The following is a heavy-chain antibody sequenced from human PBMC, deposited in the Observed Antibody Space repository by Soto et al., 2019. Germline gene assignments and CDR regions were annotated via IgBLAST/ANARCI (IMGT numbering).Heavy chain of an antibody. CDR2: IYYSGST. Sequence: SETLSLTCTVSGGSISSGDYYWSWIRQPPGKGLEWIGYIYYSGSTYYNPSLKSRVTISVDTSKNQFSLKLSSVTAADTAVYYCARARVYDSSGYYKPDAFDIWGQGTMVTVSS. J-gene: IGHJ3*02. D-gene: IGHD3-22*01. CDR3: ARARVYDSSGYYKPDAFDI. CDR1: GGSISSGDYY. V-gene: IGHV4-30-4*01.